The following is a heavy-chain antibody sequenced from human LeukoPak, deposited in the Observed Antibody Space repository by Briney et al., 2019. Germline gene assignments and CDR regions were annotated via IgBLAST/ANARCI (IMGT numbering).Heavy chain of an antibody. CDR2: ISGSGGTT. D-gene: IGHD6-19*01. V-gene: IGHV3-23*01. J-gene: IGHJ4*02. CDR1: GFTFSSYA. Sequence: GGSLRLSCAASGFTFSSYAMNWVRQAPGKGLEWVSVISGSGGTTYYADSVKGRFTISRDNAKNTLYLQMNSLRAEDTAVYYSAAGYSSGWSENWGQGTLVTVSS. CDR3: AAGYSSGWSEN.